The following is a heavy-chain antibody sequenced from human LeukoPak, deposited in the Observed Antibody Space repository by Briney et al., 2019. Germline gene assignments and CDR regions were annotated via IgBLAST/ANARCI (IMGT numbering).Heavy chain of an antibody. D-gene: IGHD5-12*01. V-gene: IGHV3-21*01. J-gene: IGHJ4*02. CDR3: ARDLVATTFDY. Sequence: GGALRLSCAASGXTFSSYSMNWVRQAPGKGLEWVSSISSSSSYIYYADSVKGRFTISRDNAKNSLYLQMNSLRAEDTAVYYCARDLVATTFDYWGQGTLVTVSS. CDR2: ISSSSSYI. CDR1: GXTFSSYS.